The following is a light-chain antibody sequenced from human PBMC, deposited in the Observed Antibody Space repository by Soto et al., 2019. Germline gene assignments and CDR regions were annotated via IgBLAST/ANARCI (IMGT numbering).Light chain of an antibody. J-gene: IGLJ2*01. CDR1: SSNIGAGYD. Sequence: QSVLKQPPSVSGAPGQRVTISCTGSSSNIGAGYDVHWYQQLPVTAPKLLIYGNSNRPSGVPDRFSGSKSGTSASLAITGLQAEDEADYYCQSYDSSLSGYVVFGGGTKLTVL. CDR2: GNS. CDR3: QSYDSSLSGYVV. V-gene: IGLV1-40*01.